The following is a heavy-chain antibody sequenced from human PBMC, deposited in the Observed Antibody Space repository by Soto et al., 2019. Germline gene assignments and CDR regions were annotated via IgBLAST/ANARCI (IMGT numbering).Heavy chain of an antibody. J-gene: IGHJ3*02. D-gene: IGHD4-17*01. CDR1: GFTFDDYG. CDR3: ARRDYGDYVGAFDI. CDR2: INWNGGST. Sequence: GGSLRLSCAASGFTFDDYGMSWVRQAPGKGLEWVSGINWNGGSTGYADSVKGRFTISRDNAKNSLYLQMNSLRAEDTALYHCARRDYGDYVGAFDIWGQGTMVTVSS. V-gene: IGHV3-20*01.